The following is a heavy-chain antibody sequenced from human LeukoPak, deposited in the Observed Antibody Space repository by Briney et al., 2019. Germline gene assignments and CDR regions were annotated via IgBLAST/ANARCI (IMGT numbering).Heavy chain of an antibody. CDR2: INHSGST. V-gene: IGHV4-34*01. J-gene: IGHJ5*02. D-gene: IGHD3-22*01. CDR3: ARGAYYGNYDSSGYESNWFDP. CDR1: GGSFSGYY. Sequence: SETLSLTCAVYGGSFSGYYWSWIHQPPGKGLEWIGEINHSGSTNYNPSLKSRVTISVDTSKNQFSLKLSSVTAADTAVYYCARGAYYGNYDSSGYESNWFDPWGQGTLVTVSS.